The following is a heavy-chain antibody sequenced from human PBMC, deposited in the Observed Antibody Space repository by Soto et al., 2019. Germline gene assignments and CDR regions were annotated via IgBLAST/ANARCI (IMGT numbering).Heavy chain of an antibody. J-gene: IGHJ4*02. Sequence: QVQLVESGGGVVQPGRSLRLSCAASGLTLSNYAMHWVRQAPGKGLEWVAVISYDGSNRYYADSVKGRFTISRDNSKNTLYLQMNSLRAEDMAVYYCARVTQAVAADYWGQGTLVTVSS. CDR1: GLTLSNYA. CDR2: ISYDGSNR. D-gene: IGHD6-19*01. V-gene: IGHV3-30-3*01. CDR3: ARVTQAVAADY.